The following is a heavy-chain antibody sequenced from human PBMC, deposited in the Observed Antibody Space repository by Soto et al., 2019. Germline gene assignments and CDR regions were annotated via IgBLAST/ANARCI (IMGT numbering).Heavy chain of an antibody. V-gene: IGHV1-69*06. CDR1: GGTFSSYA. D-gene: IGHD3-3*01. Sequence: SVKVSCKASGGTFSSYAISWVRQAPGQGLEWMGGIIPIFGTANYAQKFQGRVTITADKSTSTAYMELSSLRSEDTAVYYCARDRITIFGVVIPKGYYGMDVWGQGTTVTVSS. CDR2: IIPIFGTA. J-gene: IGHJ6*02. CDR3: ARDRITIFGVVIPKGYYGMDV.